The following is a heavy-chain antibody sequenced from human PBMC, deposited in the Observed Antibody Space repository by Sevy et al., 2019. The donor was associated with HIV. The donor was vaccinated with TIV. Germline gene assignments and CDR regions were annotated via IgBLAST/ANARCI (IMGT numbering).Heavy chain of an antibody. CDR3: ARDRGLGGYFES. Sequence: SETLSLTCTVSGGSINSGAYYWNWIRQSPGKGLEWIGNIYYTGSTDYNPSLKSRVTISVDTSKNQFSLKLSSVTAADTAMYYCARDRGLGGYFESRGQGTLVTVSS. J-gene: IGHJ4*02. CDR1: GGSINSGAYY. V-gene: IGHV4-31*03. D-gene: IGHD3-16*01. CDR2: IYYTGST.